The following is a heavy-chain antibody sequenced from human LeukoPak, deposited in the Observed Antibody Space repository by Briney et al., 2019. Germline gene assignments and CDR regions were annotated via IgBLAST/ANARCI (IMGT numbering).Heavy chain of an antibody. Sequence: GGSLRLSCAASGFTFSSYSMNWVRQAPGKGLEWVSSISSSSSYIYYADSVKGRFTISRDNAKNSLYLQMNSLRAEDTAVYYCARGRYGSSWCFDYWGQGTLVTVSS. CDR3: ARGRYGSSWCFDY. V-gene: IGHV3-21*01. D-gene: IGHD6-13*01. J-gene: IGHJ4*02. CDR2: ISSSSSYI. CDR1: GFTFSSYS.